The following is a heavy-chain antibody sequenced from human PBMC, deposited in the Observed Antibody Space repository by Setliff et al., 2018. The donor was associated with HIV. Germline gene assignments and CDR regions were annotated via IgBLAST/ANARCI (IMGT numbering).Heavy chain of an antibody. D-gene: IGHD2-21*02. V-gene: IGHV3-30*02. CDR3: VKGFECGGDCYSAFDY. CDR1: GFSFSAYG. CDR2: IWYDGSKK. Sequence: PGGSLRLSCAASGFSFSAYGMYWIRQAPGKGLEWVAFIWYDGSKKYYADSVKGRFTISRDNSKNTLYLQMNSLRIEDTAVYYCVKGFECGGDCYSAFDYWGQGNLVTVSS. J-gene: IGHJ4*02.